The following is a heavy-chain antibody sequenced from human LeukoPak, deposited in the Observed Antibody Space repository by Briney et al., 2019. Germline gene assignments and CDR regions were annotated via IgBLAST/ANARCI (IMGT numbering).Heavy chain of an antibody. CDR2: IRYDGSNK. D-gene: IGHD6-19*01. V-gene: IGHV3-30*02. CDR3: AKDIWAIAVAEPFDY. J-gene: IGHJ4*02. CDR1: GFTFSSYG. Sequence: GGSLRLSCAASGFTFSSYGMHWVRQAPGKGLEWVVFIRYDGSNKYYADSVKGRFTISRDNSKNTLYLQMNSLRAEDTAVYYCAKDIWAIAVAEPFDYWGQGTLVTVSS.